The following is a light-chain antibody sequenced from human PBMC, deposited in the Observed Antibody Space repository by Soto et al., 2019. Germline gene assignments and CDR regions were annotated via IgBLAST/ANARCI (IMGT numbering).Light chain of an antibody. CDR1: QSISSY. CDR3: QQSYSTLGT. J-gene: IGKJ2*01. V-gene: IGKV1-39*01. CDR2: AAS. Sequence: DIPMTQSPSSLSASVGDRVTITCRASQSISSYLKWYQQKPGKAPKLLIYAASSLQSGVPTRFSGSGSGTDFPRTISRLQPEYFATYYWQQSYSTLGTFGQGTKLEIK.